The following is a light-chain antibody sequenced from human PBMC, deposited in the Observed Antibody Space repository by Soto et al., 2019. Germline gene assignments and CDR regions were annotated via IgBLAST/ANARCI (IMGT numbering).Light chain of an antibody. CDR1: QTVYNN. CDR2: GAS. CDR3: QQYSNWPLT. Sequence: EIVMTQSPATLSVSPGERATLSCRASQTVYNNLAWYQQKPGQPPRLLIYGASARATGIPARFSGSGSGTEFTLAISSLQSEDFAVYYCQQYSNWPLTFGGGTKVEIK. J-gene: IGKJ4*01. V-gene: IGKV3-15*01.